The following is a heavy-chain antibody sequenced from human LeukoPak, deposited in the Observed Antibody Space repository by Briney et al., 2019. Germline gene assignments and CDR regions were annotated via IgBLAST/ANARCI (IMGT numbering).Heavy chain of an antibody. V-gene: IGHV4-59*01. CDR2: IYYSGST. CDR1: GGSISSYY. J-gene: IGHJ6*03. CDR3: ARVPSPIVATTSDKYYMDV. Sequence: SETLSLTCTVSGGSISSYYWSWIRQPPGKGLEWIGYIYYSGSTNYNPSLTSRVTISVDTSKNQFSLKLSSVTAADTAVYYCARVPSPIVATTSDKYYMDVWGRGTTVTVSS. D-gene: IGHD5-12*01.